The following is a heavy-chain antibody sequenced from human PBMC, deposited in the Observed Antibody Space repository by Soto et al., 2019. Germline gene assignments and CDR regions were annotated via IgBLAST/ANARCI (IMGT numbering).Heavy chain of an antibody. CDR3: ARVGTIPNYGMAV. D-gene: IGHD1-26*01. CDR1: GGTFSSYP. V-gene: IGHV1-69*01. Sequence: QVQLVQSGAEVKKPGSSVKVSCEASGGTFSSYPINWVRQAPGQGLEWMGGIIPFCGTSNYAQKFPGRVTITAADYTSTAAMELRSLRSEDTAVYYGARVGTIPNYGMAVWGPGTTGTVSS. J-gene: IGHJ6*02. CDR2: IIPFCGTS.